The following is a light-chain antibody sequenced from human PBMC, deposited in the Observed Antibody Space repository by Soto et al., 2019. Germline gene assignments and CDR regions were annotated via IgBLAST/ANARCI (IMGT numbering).Light chain of an antibody. CDR2: EVT. V-gene: IGLV2-8*01. J-gene: IGLJ2*01. CDR3: SSYAGSNNVI. CDR1: SSDVGGNNY. Sequence: QYALTQPPSASGSPGQSVAISCTGTSSDVGGNNYVSWYQQHPGKAPKLMVYEVTKRPSGVPDRFSGSKSGNTASLTVSGLQAEDEADYYCSSYAGSNNVIFGGGTKVTVL.